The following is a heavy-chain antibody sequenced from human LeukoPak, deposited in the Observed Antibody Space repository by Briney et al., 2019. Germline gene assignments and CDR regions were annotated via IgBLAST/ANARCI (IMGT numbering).Heavy chain of an antibody. CDR2: MNSDDGDT. D-gene: IGHD3-16*02. J-gene: IGHJ4*02. Sequence: ASVKVSCKASGYTFIDYYVHWVRQSPGQGLEWLGSMNSDDGDTSYAQKYRPRVTMTRDTSVNTAYLELRNLRSDDTAMFYCVRADPRCRDTKCYPRVDFWGKATLVTVSS. CDR1: GYTFIDYY. CDR3: VRADPRCRDTKCYPRVDF. V-gene: IGHV1-2*02.